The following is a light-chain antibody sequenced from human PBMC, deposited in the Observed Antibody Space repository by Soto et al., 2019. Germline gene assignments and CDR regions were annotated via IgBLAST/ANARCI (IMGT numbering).Light chain of an antibody. V-gene: IGKV3-20*01. CDR1: QSVSSSY. CDR2: GAS. Sequence: EIVLTQSPGTLSLSPGERATLSCRASQSVSSSYLAWYQQKPGQAPRLLIYGASSRATGIPDRYSGSGSATDFTLTISRREPEDVAVYYRQQYGSSPPYTFGQGTKLEIK. J-gene: IGKJ2*01. CDR3: QQYGSSPPYT.